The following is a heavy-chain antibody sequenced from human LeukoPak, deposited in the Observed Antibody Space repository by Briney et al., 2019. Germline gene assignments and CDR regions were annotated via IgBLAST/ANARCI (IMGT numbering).Heavy chain of an antibody. CDR2: ISPSGGST. CDR1: GYTFTSNY. J-gene: IGHJ3*02. D-gene: IGHD3-10*01. V-gene: IGHV1-46*01. CDR3: AREPRYGSGSYKAFDI. Sequence: ASVKVSCKAFGYTFTSNYMHWVRQAPGQGPEWMGVISPSGGSTTYAQKFQGRVTITADESTSTAYMELSSLRSEDTAVYYCAREPRYGSGSYKAFDIWGQGTMVTVSS.